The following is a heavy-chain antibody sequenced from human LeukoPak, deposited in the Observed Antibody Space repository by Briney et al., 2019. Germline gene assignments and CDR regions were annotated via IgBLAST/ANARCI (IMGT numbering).Heavy chain of an antibody. CDR2: INHSGST. CDR1: GGSFSGYY. D-gene: IGHD6-13*01. Sequence: SETLSLTCAVYGGSFSGYYWSWIRQPPGKGLEWIGEINHSGSTNYNPSLKSRVTISVDTSKNQSSLKLSSVTAADTAVYYCANRIAAAGRGGGWFDPWGQGTLVTVSS. CDR3: ANRIAAAGRGGGWFDP. J-gene: IGHJ5*02. V-gene: IGHV4-34*01.